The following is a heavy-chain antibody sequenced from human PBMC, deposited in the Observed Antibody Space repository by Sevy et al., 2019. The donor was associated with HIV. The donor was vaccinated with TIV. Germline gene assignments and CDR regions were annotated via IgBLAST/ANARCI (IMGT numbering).Heavy chain of an antibody. CDR1: GFTFSSYG. D-gene: IGHD3-3*01. J-gene: IGHJ6*02. V-gene: IGHV3-30*18. Sequence: QLGGSLRLSCAASGFTFSSYGMHWVRQAPGKGLEWVAVISYDGSNKYYADSVKGRFTISRDNSKNTLYLQMNSLRAEDTAVYYCAKDRTKSIGVVIYYYGMDVWGQGTTVTVSS. CDR3: AKDRTKSIGVVIYYYGMDV. CDR2: ISYDGSNK.